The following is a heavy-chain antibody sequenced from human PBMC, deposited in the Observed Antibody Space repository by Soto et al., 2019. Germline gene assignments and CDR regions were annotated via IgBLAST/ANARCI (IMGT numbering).Heavy chain of an antibody. V-gene: IGHV4-39*01. CDR2: RYYSGST. D-gene: IGHD1-1*01. CDR1: GGSISSGAFY. Sequence: SETLSLTCTVSGGSISSGAFYWGWIRQPPEKGLDWIGSRYYSGSTYYNPSLKSRVTISVDTSKNQFSLKLSSVTAADTAVYHCAVGHITTPKPADYWGQGALVTVSS. J-gene: IGHJ4*02. CDR3: AVGHITTPKPADY.